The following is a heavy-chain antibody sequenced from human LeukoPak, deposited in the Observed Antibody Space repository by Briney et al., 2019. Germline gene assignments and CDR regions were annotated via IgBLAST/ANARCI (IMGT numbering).Heavy chain of an antibody. CDR1: GFTFDDYG. Sequence: GGSLRLSCAASGFTFDDYGMSWVRQAPGKGLEWVSGINWNGGSTGYADSVKGRFTISRDNAKNSLYLQMNSLRAEDTAVYYCVTVTTGYYYYYMDVWGKGTTVTVSS. D-gene: IGHD4-11*01. CDR2: INWNGGST. J-gene: IGHJ6*03. CDR3: VTVTTGYYYYYMDV. V-gene: IGHV3-20*04.